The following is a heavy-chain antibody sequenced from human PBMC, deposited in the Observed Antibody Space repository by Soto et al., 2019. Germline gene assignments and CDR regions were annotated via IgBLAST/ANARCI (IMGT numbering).Heavy chain of an antibody. J-gene: IGHJ4*02. V-gene: IGHV4-59*08. D-gene: IGHD1-26*01. Sequence: QVQLQESGPGLVKPSETLSLTCTVSGGSISSYYWSWIRQPPGKGLEWIGYIYYSGSTNYNPSLQSRVTISVDTSNNQFSRKLSPVTAADTAVYYCARRWGAAFDYWGQGPLVTVSS. CDR1: GGSISSYY. CDR3: ARRWGAAFDY. CDR2: IYYSGST.